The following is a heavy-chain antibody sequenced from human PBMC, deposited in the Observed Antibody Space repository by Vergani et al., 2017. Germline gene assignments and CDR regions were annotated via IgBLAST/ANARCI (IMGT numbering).Heavy chain of an antibody. V-gene: IGHV4-59*01. D-gene: IGHD3-3*01. CDR1: GGSISSYY. CDR3: ARPQYDFWSGLHSYFDY. J-gene: IGHJ4*02. CDR2: IYYSGST. Sequence: QVQLQESGPGLVKPSETLSLTCTVSGGSISSYYWSWIRQPPGKGLEWIGYIYYSGSTNYNPSLKSRVTISVDTSKNQFSLKLSSVTAADTAVYYCARPQYDFWSGLHSYFDYWGQGTLVTVSS.